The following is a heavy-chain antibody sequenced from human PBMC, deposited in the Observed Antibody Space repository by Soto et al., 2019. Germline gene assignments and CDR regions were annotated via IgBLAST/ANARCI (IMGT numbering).Heavy chain of an antibody. Sequence: QVQLQESGPGLVKPSETLSLTCAVSGDSMSNYYWSWIRQPPGKGLEWIGFIYYSGSTTYNPSLKARVTISVDTSKKHFALKLRSVTAADAAVYYCARHMIWLQSAFGIWGQGTMVSVSS. CDR1: GDSMSNYY. J-gene: IGHJ3*02. CDR2: IYYSGST. CDR3: ARHMIWLQSAFGI. D-gene: IGHD3-22*01. V-gene: IGHV4-59*08.